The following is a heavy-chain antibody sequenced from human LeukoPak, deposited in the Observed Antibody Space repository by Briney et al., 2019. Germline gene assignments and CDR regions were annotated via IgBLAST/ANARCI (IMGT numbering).Heavy chain of an antibody. CDR2: ISSSSSYI. CDR3: AGGGDWKQPSNGGYYMDV. V-gene: IGHV3-21*01. J-gene: IGHJ6*03. Sequence: PGGSLRLSCAASGFTFSSYSMNWVRQAPGKGLEWASSISSSSSYIYYADSVKGRFTISRDNAKNSLYLQMNSLRAEDTAVYYCAGGGDWKQPSNGGYYMDVWGKGTTVTVSS. CDR1: GFTFSSYS. D-gene: IGHD2-21*02.